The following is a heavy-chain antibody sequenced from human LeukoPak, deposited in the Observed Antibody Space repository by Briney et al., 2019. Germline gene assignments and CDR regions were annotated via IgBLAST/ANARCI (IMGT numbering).Heavy chain of an antibody. CDR3: ARGPAAVHP. Sequence: SETLSLTCAVYGYSLTNHYWIWIRQPPGRGPEWIGEILHTGSTNYNPSFKSRVTISVDTSKNQFFLNLTSVTVADTAVYYCARGPAAVHPWGQGTLVTVSS. J-gene: IGHJ5*02. CDR2: ILHTGST. V-gene: IGHV4-34*12. CDR1: GYSLTNHY. D-gene: IGHD6-13*01.